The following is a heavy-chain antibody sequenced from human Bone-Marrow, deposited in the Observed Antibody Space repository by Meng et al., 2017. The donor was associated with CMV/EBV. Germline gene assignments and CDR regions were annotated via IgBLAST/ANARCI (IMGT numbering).Heavy chain of an antibody. CDR2: IRYDGSHQ. CDR3: ARGRLVGACDD. V-gene: IGHV3-30*02. Sequence: GESLKISCVASGFTFSADGMHWVRQPPGKGLQWVAFIRYDGSHQYYEDSVKGRFTISRDNSRNTLYLQMNSLRTDDTAVYYCARGRLVGACDDWGQGTLVTVSS. CDR1: GFTFSADG. J-gene: IGHJ4*02. D-gene: IGHD1-26*01.